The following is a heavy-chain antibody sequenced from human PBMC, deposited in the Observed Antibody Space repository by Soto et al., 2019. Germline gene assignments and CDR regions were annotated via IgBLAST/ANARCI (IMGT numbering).Heavy chain of an antibody. V-gene: IGHV3-33*01. CDR3: ARDGYCSGGSCYSVPVFDY. CDR1: GFTFSSYG. CDR2: IWYDGSNK. Sequence: LRLSCAASGFTFSSYGMHWVRQAPGKGLEWVAVIWYDGSNKYYADSVKGRFTISRDNSKNTLYLQMNSLRAEDTAVYYCARDGYCSGGSCYSVPVFDYWGQGTLVTVS. J-gene: IGHJ4*02. D-gene: IGHD2-15*01.